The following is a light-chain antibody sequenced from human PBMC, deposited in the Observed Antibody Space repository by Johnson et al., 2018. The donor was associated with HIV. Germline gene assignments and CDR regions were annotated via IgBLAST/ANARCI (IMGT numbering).Light chain of an antibody. CDR3: GTWDSSLSSYV. CDR1: SSNIGNNY. V-gene: IGLV1-51*01. Sequence: QSVLTQPPSVSAAPGQKVTISCSGSSSNIGNNYVSWYQQLPGTAPKLLIYDNNKRPSGIPDRFSGSKSGTSATLGITGSQTGDEADYYCGTWDSSLSSYVFGTGTTVTVL. J-gene: IGLJ1*01. CDR2: DNN.